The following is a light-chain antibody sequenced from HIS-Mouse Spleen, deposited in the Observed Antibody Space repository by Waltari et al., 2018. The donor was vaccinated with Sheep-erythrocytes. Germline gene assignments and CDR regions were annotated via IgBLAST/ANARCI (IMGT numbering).Light chain of an antibody. V-gene: IGLV2-11*01. CDR1: SSDVGGYNY. CDR3: CSYAGSYNHV. CDR2: DVR. Sequence: QSALTQPRSVSGSPGQSVTISCTGTSSDVGGYNYVSWYQQHPGKAPKLMMYDVRKRPSGVTRSFSGAKACNTASLTISGLQAEDAADYYCCSYAGSYNHVFATGTKVTVL. J-gene: IGLJ1*01.